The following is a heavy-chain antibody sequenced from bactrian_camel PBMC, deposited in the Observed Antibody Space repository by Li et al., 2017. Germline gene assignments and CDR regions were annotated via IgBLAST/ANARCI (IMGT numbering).Heavy chain of an antibody. D-gene: IGHD7*01. CDR1: GYSLSSNC. V-gene: IGHV3S53*01. J-gene: IGHJ4*01. Sequence: QVQLVESGGGSVQPGGSLTLSCTASGYSLSSNCMSWFRQAPGKDREGVASITSGGNPAYTDAVKGRFTISKDTAGNTVYLQMNNLKPGDTAMYHCAADRWTCSRLVPVVTVGTDLTGQGTQVTVS. CDR2: ITSGGNP.